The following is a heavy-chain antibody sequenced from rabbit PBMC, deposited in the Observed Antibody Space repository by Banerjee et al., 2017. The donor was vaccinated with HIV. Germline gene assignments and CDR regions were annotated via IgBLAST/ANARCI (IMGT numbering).Heavy chain of an antibody. CDR2: INTSSGST. Sequence: QEQLEESGGGLVKPEGSLKLSCTVSGFTLSSYVMCWVRQAPGKGLEWIACINTSSGSTVYATWAKGRFTISKTSSTTVTLQMTSLTAADTATYFCARDLAGVIGWNFNLWGQGTLVTVS. V-gene: IGHV1S45*01. CDR1: GFTLSSYV. D-gene: IGHD4-1*01. J-gene: IGHJ4*01. CDR3: ARDLAGVIGWNFNL.